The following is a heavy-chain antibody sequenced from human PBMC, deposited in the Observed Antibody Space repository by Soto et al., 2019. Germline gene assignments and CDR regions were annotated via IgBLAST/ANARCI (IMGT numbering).Heavy chain of an antibody. D-gene: IGHD6-19*01. Sequence: QVQLVQSGAEVKKPGASVKVSCKASGYTVTSFSMQWVRQAPGQRLEWMGWINAGNGNTKYSQKFQNKVNITRDTSASTVYMELSSLRSEDTAVYYWAITEQWLKNGAFDIWGQGTKIIVSS. V-gene: IGHV1-3*01. CDR2: INAGNGNT. J-gene: IGHJ3*02. CDR3: AITEQWLKNGAFDI. CDR1: GYTVTSFS.